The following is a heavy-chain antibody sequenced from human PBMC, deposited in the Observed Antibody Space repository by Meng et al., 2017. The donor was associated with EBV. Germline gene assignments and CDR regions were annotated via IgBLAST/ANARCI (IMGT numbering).Heavy chain of an antibody. CDR3: VRELAGGTFDY. V-gene: IGHV1-46*01. CDR2: IIPAGGNT. Sequence: QGKLVQSGAEVKKPGASVKVYCKASGYTFTSYYLHWVRQAPGQGLEWMGIIIPAGGNTNYAQKFRGRFTMTRDTSTSTVYMDLSILTSEDTAVYYCVRELAGGTFDYWGQGTLVTVSS. J-gene: IGHJ4*02. D-gene: IGHD1/OR15-1a*01. CDR1: GYTFTSYY.